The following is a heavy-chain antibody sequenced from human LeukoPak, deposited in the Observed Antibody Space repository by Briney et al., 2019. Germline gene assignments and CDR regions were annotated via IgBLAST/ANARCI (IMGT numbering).Heavy chain of an antibody. CDR3: ARQSYYGSGSYCPEAFDI. CDR1: GITFSDHY. Sequence: GGSLRLSCAASGITFSDHYMDWVRQAPGKGLEWVGRTRNKGNNYITEYAASVRGRLTISRDDSKNSLYLQMNSLKTEDTAVYYCARQSYYGSGSYCPEAFDIWGQGTMVTVPS. CDR2: TRNKGNNYIT. V-gene: IGHV3-72*01. J-gene: IGHJ3*02. D-gene: IGHD3-10*01.